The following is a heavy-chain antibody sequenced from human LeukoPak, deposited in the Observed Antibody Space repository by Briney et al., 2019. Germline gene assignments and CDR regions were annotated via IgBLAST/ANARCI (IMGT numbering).Heavy chain of an antibody. V-gene: IGHV3-30*02. J-gene: IGHJ5*02. CDR3: AILEMGWFDP. D-gene: IGHD1-1*01. Sequence: GGSLRLSCAASGFTFSNYGMHWVRQAPGKGLEWVAFIRYDGSNKYYVDSVRGRFTISRDNSRNTLYLQMNSLRAEDTAVYYCAILEMGWFDPWGQGTLVTVSS. CDR1: GFTFSNYG. CDR2: IRYDGSNK.